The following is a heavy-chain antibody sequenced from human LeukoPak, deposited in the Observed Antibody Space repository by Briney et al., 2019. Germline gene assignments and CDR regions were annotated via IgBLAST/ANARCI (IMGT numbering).Heavy chain of an antibody. CDR1: GYTFTGYY. V-gene: IGHV1-2*04. J-gene: IGHJ4*02. CDR3: ARSLSYCGGDCYFDY. CDR2: INPNSGGT. D-gene: IGHD2-21*02. Sequence: GASVKVSCKASGYTFTGYYMHWVRQAPGQGLEWMGWINPNSGGTNYAQKFQGWVIMTRDTSISTAYMELSRLRSDDTAVYYCARSLSYCGGDCYFDYWGQGTLVTVSS.